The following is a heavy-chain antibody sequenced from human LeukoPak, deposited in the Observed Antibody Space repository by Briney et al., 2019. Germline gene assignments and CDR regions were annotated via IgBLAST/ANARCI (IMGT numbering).Heavy chain of an antibody. J-gene: IGHJ6*02. Sequence: SVKVPCKASGGTFSSYAISWVRHAPGQGLEWMGRIIPILGIANYAQKFQGRVTITADKSTSTAYMELSSLRSEDTAVYYCARDRIYVQLWPRDYYYGMDVWGQGTTVTVSS. V-gene: IGHV1-69*04. CDR2: IIPILGIA. CDR1: GGTFSSYA. D-gene: IGHD5-18*01. CDR3: ARDRIYVQLWPRDYYYGMDV.